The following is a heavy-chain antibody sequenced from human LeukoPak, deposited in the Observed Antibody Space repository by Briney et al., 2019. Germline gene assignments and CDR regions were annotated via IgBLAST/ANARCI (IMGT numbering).Heavy chain of an antibody. CDR2: IYYSGST. Sequence: PSETLSLTCTVSGGSISSSSYYWGWIRQPPGKGLEWIGSIYYSGSTYYNPSLKSRVTISVDTSKNQFSLKLSSVTAADTAVYYCASSLSVVDILTGYYRDYWGQGTLVTVSS. CDR3: ASSLSVVDILTGYYRDY. V-gene: IGHV4-39*07. CDR1: GGSISSSSYY. D-gene: IGHD3-9*01. J-gene: IGHJ4*02.